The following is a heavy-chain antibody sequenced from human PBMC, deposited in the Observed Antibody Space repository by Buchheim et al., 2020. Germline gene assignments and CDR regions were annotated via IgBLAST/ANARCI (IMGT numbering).Heavy chain of an antibody. Sequence: QVQLVESGGGVVQPGRSLRLSCAASGFTFSSYAMHWVRQAPGKGLEWVTLISYDGSNKYYADSVKGRFTISRDNSKNTLYLQMNSLRAEDTAVYYCARGLLYDSSGLWEHWGQGTL. D-gene: IGHD3-22*01. CDR3: ARGLLYDSSGLWEH. V-gene: IGHV3-30-3*01. CDR2: ISYDGSNK. CDR1: GFTFSSYA. J-gene: IGHJ1*01.